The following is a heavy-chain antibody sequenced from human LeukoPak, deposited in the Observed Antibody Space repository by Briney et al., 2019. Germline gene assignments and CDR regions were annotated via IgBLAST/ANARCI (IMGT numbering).Heavy chain of an antibody. CDR3: AKDCFFIPPGSSCLGRWFDP. V-gene: IGHV3-23*01. D-gene: IGHD2-2*01. J-gene: IGHJ5*02. CDR2: ISGSGGST. Sequence: QPGGSLRLSCAASGFTFSSYAMSWVRQAPGKGLEWVSAISGSGGSTYYADSVKGRFTISRDNSKNTLYLQMNSLRAEDTAVYYCAKDCFFIPPGSSCLGRWFDPWGQGTLVTVSS. CDR1: GFTFSSYA.